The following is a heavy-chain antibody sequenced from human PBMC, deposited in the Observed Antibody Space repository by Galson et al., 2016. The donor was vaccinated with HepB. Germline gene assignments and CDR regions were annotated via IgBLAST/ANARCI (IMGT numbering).Heavy chain of an antibody. CDR3: ARGPGSYYRGREYYYGMDV. CDR1: GFIFSDYA. D-gene: IGHD3-10*01. V-gene: IGHV3-30-3*01. CDR2: ISYDGNSD. Sequence: SLRLSCAASGFIFSDYAFYWVRQAPGKGLEWVALISYDGNSDYYDDSVMGRLSITRDKTQNTLYLQMNSLRDEDTAVYYGARGPGSYYRGREYYYGMDVWGQGTTVTVSS. J-gene: IGHJ6*02.